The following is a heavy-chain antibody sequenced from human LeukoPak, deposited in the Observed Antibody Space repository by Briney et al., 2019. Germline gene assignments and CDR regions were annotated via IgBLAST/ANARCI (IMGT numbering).Heavy chain of an antibody. V-gene: IGHV4-4*07. CDR1: GGSISSYY. Sequence: SETLSLTCTVSGGSISSYYWSWIRQPAGKGLEWIGRIYTSGSTNYNPSLKSRVTMSVDTSKNQFSLKLSSVTAADTAVYYCARVYYYYDSSGYYYHDAFDIWGQGTMVTVSS. J-gene: IGHJ3*02. CDR3: ARVYYYYDSSGYYYHDAFDI. CDR2: IYTSGST. D-gene: IGHD3-22*01.